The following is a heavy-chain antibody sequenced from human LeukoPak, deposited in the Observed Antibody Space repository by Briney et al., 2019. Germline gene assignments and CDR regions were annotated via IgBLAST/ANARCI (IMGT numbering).Heavy chain of an antibody. CDR1: GFTFSDYY. V-gene: IGHV3-11*01. Sequence: GSLRLSCAASGFTFSDYYMRWIRQAPGKGLEWVSYISSSGSTIYYADSVKGRFTISRDNAKNSLYLQMNSLRAEDTAVYYCARELERREHAFDIWGQGTMVTVSS. CDR3: ARELERREHAFDI. CDR2: ISSSGSTI. J-gene: IGHJ3*02. D-gene: IGHD1-1*01.